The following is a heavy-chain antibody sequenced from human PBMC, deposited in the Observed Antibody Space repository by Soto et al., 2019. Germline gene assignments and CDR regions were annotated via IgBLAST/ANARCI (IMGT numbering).Heavy chain of an antibody. J-gene: IGHJ4*02. CDR1: GFSFGSYA. CDR3: ARWSYLDY. D-gene: IGHD3-3*01. Sequence: GGSLRLSCAASGFSFGSYALSWVRQAPGKGLEWVSTISGSDGKTFCADSVKGRFSISRDTSRNTLYLQMNSLRADDTAIYYCARWSYLDYWGQGTRVTVSS. V-gene: IGHV3-23*01. CDR2: ISGSDGKT.